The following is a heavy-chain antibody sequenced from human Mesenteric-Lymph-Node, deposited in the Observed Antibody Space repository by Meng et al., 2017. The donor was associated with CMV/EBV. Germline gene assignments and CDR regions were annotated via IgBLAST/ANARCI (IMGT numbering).Heavy chain of an antibody. CDR2: TYYRSKWYN. V-gene: IGHV6-1*01. CDR1: GDSVSSNSAA. CDR3: ARDPPILYPSIVVVPAAQGYYGMDV. D-gene: IGHD2-2*01. J-gene: IGHJ6*02. Sequence: TLSLTCAISGDSVSSNSAAWNWIRQSPSRGLEWLGRTYYRSKWYNDYAVSVKSRITINPDTSKNQFSLQLNSVTPEDTAVYYCARDPPILYPSIVVVPAAQGYYGMDVWGQGTTVTVSS.